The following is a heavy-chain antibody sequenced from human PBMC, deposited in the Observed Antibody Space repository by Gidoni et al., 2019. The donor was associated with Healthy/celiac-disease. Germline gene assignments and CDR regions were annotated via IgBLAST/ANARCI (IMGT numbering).Heavy chain of an antibody. V-gene: IGHV3-33*01. CDR2: IWYDGSNK. CDR1: GFTFSSYG. CDR3: ARDHSGSNPGY. J-gene: IGHJ4*02. D-gene: IGHD1-26*01. Sequence: QVQLVESGGGVVQPGRSRRASCAASGFTFSSYGMHWVRQSPGKGLEWVAVIWYDGSNKYYADSVKGRFTISRDNSKNTLYLQMNSLRAEDTAVYYCARDHSGSNPGYWGQGTLVTVSS.